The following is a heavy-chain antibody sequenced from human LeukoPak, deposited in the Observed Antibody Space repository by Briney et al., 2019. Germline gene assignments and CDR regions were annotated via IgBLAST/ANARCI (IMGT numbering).Heavy chain of an antibody. CDR3: ASQAGAFDI. J-gene: IGHJ3*02. V-gene: IGHV3-7*01. Sequence: GGSLRPSCAASGFTLSSYWTSWVRQAPGKGLEWVANIKQDGSEKYYVDSVKGRFTISRDNAKNSLYLQMTSLRAEDTAVYYCASQAGAFDIWGQGTMVTVSS. CDR2: IKQDGSEK. CDR1: GFTLSSYW.